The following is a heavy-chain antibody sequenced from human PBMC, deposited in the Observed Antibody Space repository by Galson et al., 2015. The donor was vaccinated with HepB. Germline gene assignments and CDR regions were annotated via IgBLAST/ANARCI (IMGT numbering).Heavy chain of an antibody. CDR3: ANLGGLNYGDYSFDY. CDR2: ISGSGGST. J-gene: IGHJ4*02. CDR1: GFTFSSYA. D-gene: IGHD4-17*01. V-gene: IGHV3-23*01. Sequence: SVRLSCAASGFTFSSYAMSWVRQAPGKGLEWVSAISGSGGSTYYADSVKGRFTISRDNSKNTLYLQMNSLRAEDTAVYYCANLGGLNYGDYSFDYWGQGTLVTVSS.